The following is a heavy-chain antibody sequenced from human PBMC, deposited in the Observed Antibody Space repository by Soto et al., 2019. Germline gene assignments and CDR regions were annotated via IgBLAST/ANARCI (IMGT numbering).Heavy chain of an antibody. D-gene: IGHD3-10*01. CDR3: LHSRRGHGSPFDY. V-gene: IGHV2-5*02. J-gene: IGHJ4*02. CDR1: GFSLSASGVG. Sequence: QITLRESGPALVKPTQTLMLTCSFSGFSLSASGVGVGWTRQPPGKAPEWLALIYWDDDKRYSPSLQNRLTITNNASNKAVVLTMANMDPVDTATYYSLHSRRGHGSPFDYWGQGTLVTVSS. CDR2: IYWDDDK.